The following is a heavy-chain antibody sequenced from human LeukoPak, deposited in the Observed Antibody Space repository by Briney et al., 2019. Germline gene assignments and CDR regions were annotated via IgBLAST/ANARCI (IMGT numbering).Heavy chain of an antibody. CDR1: GHSISSRYY. CDR3: ARVGSSLNWFDP. CDR2: IYHSGST. J-gene: IGHJ5*02. V-gene: IGHV4-38-2*02. D-gene: IGHD6-13*01. Sequence: SETLSPTCTVSGHSISSRYYWGWIRQPPGKGLEWIGSIYHSGSTYYNPSLKSRVAISLDTSKNQFSLKMTSVTAADTAVYYCARVGSSLNWFDPWGQGTLVTVSS.